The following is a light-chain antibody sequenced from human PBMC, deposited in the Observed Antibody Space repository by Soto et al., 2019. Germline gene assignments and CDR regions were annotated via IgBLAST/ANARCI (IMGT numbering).Light chain of an antibody. Sequence: QSVLTQPRSVSGSPGQSVTVSCTGTSSDVGGYNYVSWYQQHPGKAPKLMIYDVSQRPSGVPDRFSGSKSGNTASLTISGLQAEDEADYYCCSYAGSRYVFGTGTKLTVL. V-gene: IGLV2-11*01. CDR3: CSYAGSRYV. CDR1: SSDVGGYNY. CDR2: DVS. J-gene: IGLJ1*01.